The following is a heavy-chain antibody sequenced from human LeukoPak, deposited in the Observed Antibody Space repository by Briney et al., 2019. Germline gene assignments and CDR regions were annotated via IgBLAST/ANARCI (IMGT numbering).Heavy chain of an antibody. Sequence: SETLSLTCTVSGGSISSSSYYWGWIRQPPGKGLEWIGSIYYSGSTYYNPSLKSRVTISVDTSKNQFSLKLSSVTAADTAVYYCARAIRITKVVAPYYFDYWGQGTLVTVSS. D-gene: IGHD3-22*01. CDR2: IYYSGST. J-gene: IGHJ4*02. CDR1: GGSISSSSYY. V-gene: IGHV4-39*01. CDR3: ARAIRITKVVAPYYFDY.